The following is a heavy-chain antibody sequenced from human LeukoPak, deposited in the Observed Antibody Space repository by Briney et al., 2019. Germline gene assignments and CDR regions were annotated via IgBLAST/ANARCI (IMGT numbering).Heavy chain of an antibody. CDR2: IYYSGST. J-gene: IGHJ5*02. CDR1: GGSISSSSYY. D-gene: IGHD3-10*01. Sequence: PSETLSLTCTVSGGSISSSSYYWGWIRQPPGKGLEWIGSIYYSGSTNYNPSLKSRVTISVDTSKNQFSLKLSSVTAADTAVYYCARGGLELWFGEFSDWFDPWGQGTLVTVSS. CDR3: ARGGLELWFGEFSDWFDP. V-gene: IGHV4-39*07.